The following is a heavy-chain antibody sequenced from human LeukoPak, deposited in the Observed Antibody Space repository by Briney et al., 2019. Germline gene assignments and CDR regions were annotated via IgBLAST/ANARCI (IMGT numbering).Heavy chain of an antibody. V-gene: IGHV1-46*01. D-gene: IGHD5-18*01. Sequence: ASVKVSCKASGYTFTSYYMHWVRQAPGQGLEWMGIINPSGGSTGYAQKFQGRVTMTRDTSTSTVYMELSSLRSEDTAVYYCAREYTGLPGAFDIWGQGTMVTVSS. CDR2: INPSGGST. CDR3: AREYTGLPGAFDI. CDR1: GYTFTSYY. J-gene: IGHJ3*02.